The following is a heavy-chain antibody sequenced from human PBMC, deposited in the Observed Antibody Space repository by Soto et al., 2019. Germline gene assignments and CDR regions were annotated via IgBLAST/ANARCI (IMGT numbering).Heavy chain of an antibody. D-gene: IGHD3-10*01. J-gene: IGHJ6*02. CDR1: EFTLSNYG. CDR3: ARDDEYSGNGMDV. V-gene: IGHV3-33*01. CDR2: ILTDGRKR. Sequence: QVQLVESGGGVVQPGRSLRLSCAASEFTLSNYGRHWVRQAPGKGLEWVAVILTDGRKRYHADSVNDRFTISRDNSKNTLYLQMNSLRAEDTAVYYCARDDEYSGNGMDVWGQGTTVSVS.